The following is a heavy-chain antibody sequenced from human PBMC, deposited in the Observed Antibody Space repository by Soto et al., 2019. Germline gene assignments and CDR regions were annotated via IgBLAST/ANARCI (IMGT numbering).Heavy chain of an antibody. Sequence: SETLSLTCTVSGGSVSSGSYYWSWIRQPPGKGLEWIGYIYYSGSTNYNPSLKSRVTISVDTSKNQFSLKLSSVTAADTAVYYCARDGVLDIVATYWGQGTLVTVSS. D-gene: IGHD5-12*01. J-gene: IGHJ4*02. CDR3: ARDGVLDIVATY. CDR1: GGSVSSGSYY. CDR2: IYYSGST. V-gene: IGHV4-61*01.